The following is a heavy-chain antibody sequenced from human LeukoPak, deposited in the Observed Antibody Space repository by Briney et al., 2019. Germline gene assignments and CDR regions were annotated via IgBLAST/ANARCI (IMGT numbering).Heavy chain of an antibody. Sequence: PSQTLSLTCVVYGGSFSGYYWTWIRQPPRMGLEWIGEITYSGATSYKPSLKSRATISGDTSKNQFSLNLRSVPGTDTAVYYCARGRLDGYYFDYWGQGGLATVSS. CDR2: ITYSGAT. D-gene: IGHD1-1*01. V-gene: IGHV4-34*01. CDR1: GGSFSGYY. CDR3: ARGRLDGYYFDY. J-gene: IGHJ4*02.